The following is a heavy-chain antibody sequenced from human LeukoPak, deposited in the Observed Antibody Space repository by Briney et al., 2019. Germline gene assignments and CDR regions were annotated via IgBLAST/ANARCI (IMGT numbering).Heavy chain of an antibody. V-gene: IGHV4-30-2*01. CDR1: GGSISSGGYY. CDR2: IYHSGST. D-gene: IGHD5-12*01. J-gene: IGHJ4*02. Sequence: PSQTLSLTCTVSGGSISSGGYYWSWIRQPPGKGLEWIGYIYHSGSTYYNPSLKSRVTISVDTSKNQFSLKLSSVTAADTAVYYCARGYSGYDPTYFDYWGQGTLVTVSS. CDR3: ARGYSGYDPTYFDY.